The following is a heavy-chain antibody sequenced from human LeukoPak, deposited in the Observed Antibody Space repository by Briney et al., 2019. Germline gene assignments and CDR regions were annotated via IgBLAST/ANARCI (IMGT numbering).Heavy chain of an antibody. CDR2: ISSNGGST. D-gene: IGHD1-7*01. J-gene: IGHJ3*02. CDR1: GFTFSSYA. CDR3: ARAAGITGGAFDI. Sequence: GGSLRLSCAASGFTFSSYAMHWVRQAPGKGLEYVSSISSNGGSTYYANSVKGRFTISRDNAKNTLNLQMGSLRAEDMAVYYCARAAGITGGAFDIWGQGTMVTVSS. V-gene: IGHV3-64*01.